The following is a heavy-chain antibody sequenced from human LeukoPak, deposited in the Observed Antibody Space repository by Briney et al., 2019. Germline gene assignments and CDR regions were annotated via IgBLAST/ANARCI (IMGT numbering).Heavy chain of an antibody. CDR3: ARDFGLRCSGGTCYSVYYYGMDV. CDR1: GFTFDDYA. V-gene: IGHV3-9*01. Sequence: PGRSLRLSCAASGFTFDDYAMHWVRQAPGKGLEWVSGISWNSGSIGYADSVKGRFTISRDNAKNSLYLQMNSLRAEDTAVYYCARDFGLRCSGGTCYSVYYYGMDVWGKGTTVTVSS. J-gene: IGHJ6*04. D-gene: IGHD2-15*01. CDR2: ISWNSGSI.